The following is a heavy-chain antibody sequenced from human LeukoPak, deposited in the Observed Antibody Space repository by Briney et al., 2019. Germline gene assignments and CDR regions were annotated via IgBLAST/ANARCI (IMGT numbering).Heavy chain of an antibody. CDR1: GGSISSSSYY. CDR2: IYYSGST. D-gene: IGHD3-22*01. J-gene: IGHJ4*02. CDR3: ARHRRGRGITMIVAD. Sequence: SETLSLTCTVSGGSISSSSYYWGWIRQPPGKGLVWIGSIYYSGSTYYNPSLKSRVTISVDTSKNQFSLKLSSVTAADTAVYYCARHRRGRGITMIVADWGQGTLVTVSS. V-gene: IGHV4-39*01.